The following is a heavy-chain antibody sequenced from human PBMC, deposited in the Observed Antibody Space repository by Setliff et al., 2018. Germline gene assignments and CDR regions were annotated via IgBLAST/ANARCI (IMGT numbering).Heavy chain of an antibody. CDR3: TKDAVPNGIWDFDS. D-gene: IGHD2-8*01. CDR1: GFNFRAYS. CDR2: IVQDSSP. Sequence: PGGSLRLSCETSGFNFRAYSLSWVRQAPGKGLEWVSGIVQDSSPLYADSVKGRFTISRDNSKSTVSLQIDNMRAEDTAIYYCTKDAVPNGIWDFDSWGQGILVTVPQ. J-gene: IGHJ4*02. V-gene: IGHV3-23*03.